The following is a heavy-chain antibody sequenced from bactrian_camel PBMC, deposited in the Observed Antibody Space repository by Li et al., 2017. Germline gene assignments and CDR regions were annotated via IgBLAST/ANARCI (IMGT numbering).Heavy chain of an antibody. Sequence: HVQLVESGGDSVQAGGSLRLSCVASRNSLSMYSVSWRRQAPGQEREGVGVAGMDSEGYAVYADSVKGRFTISQDSAKNILYLEMNSLKSEDTAMYYCALRGLGGYGCSIPVWGIFEYNYWGQGTQVTVS. D-gene: IGHD3*01. CDR1: RNSLSMYS. J-gene: IGHJ4*01. V-gene: IGHV3S53*01. CDR2: MDSEGYA. CDR3: ALRGLGGYGCSIPVWGIFEYNY.